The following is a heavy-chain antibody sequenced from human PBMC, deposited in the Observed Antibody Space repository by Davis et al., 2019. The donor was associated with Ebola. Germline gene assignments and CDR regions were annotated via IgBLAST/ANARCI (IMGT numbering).Heavy chain of an antibody. D-gene: IGHD4-11*01. CDR1: GFTFSSYA. V-gene: IGHV3-23*01. J-gene: IGHJ6*02. CDR3: AKDQGHDYKVYGMDV. Sequence: GESLKISCAASGFTFSSYAMSWVRQAPGKGLEWVSSVSGGGDTTYYADSVKGRFTISRDNSKNTLYLQMNSLRAEDTAVYYCAKDQGHDYKVYGMDVWGQGTTVTVSS. CDR2: VSGGGDTT.